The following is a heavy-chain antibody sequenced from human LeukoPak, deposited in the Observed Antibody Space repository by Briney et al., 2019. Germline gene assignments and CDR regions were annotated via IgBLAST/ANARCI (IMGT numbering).Heavy chain of an antibody. CDR3: ARRGTYSSSWYRSKNWFDP. D-gene: IGHD6-13*01. V-gene: IGHV3-21*01. Sequence: KTGGSLRLSCAASGFTFSSYSMNWVRQAPEKGLEWVSSISSSGYYIYYADSVKGRFTISRDNAKNSLYLQMDSLRAEDTAVYYCARRGTYSSSWYRSKNWFDPWGQGTLVTVSS. CDR1: GFTFSSYS. J-gene: IGHJ5*02. CDR2: ISSSGYYI.